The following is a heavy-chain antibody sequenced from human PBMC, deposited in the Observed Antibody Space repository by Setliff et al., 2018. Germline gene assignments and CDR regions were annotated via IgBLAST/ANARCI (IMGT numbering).Heavy chain of an antibody. Sequence: PSETLSLTCAVYGGSFSGYYWSWIRQPPGKGLEWIGEINHSGSTNYNPSLKSRVTISVDTSKNQFSLKLSSVTAADTAVYYCARAHWGDYDYWGQGTQVTVSS. V-gene: IGHV4-34*01. D-gene: IGHD4-17*01. CDR2: INHSGST. CDR3: ARAHWGDYDY. J-gene: IGHJ4*02. CDR1: GGSFSGYY.